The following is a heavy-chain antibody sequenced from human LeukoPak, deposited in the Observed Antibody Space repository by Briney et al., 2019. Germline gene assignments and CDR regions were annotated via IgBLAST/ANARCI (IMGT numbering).Heavy chain of an antibody. CDR2: IFYSGTT. CDR1: GGSISNYY. J-gene: IGHJ4*02. CDR3: ARARNAYNVIDY. Sequence: SETLCLTCTASGGSISNYYWSWIRQPPGKGLEWIGYIFYSGTTNYNPSLKSRVTISVDTSKNQFSLNLNSVTAADTAVYFCARARNAYNVIDYWGQGTLVTVSS. D-gene: IGHD5-24*01. V-gene: IGHV4-59*01.